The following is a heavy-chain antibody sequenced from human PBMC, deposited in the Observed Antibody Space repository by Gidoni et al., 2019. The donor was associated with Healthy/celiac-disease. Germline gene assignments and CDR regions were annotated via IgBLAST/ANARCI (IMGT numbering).Heavy chain of an antibody. V-gene: IGHV4-31*03. Sequence: QVQLQESGPGLVKPSQTLSLTCTVSGGSISSGGYYWSWIRQHPGKGLEWIGYIYYSGSTYYNPSLKSRVTISVDTSKNQFSLKLSSVTAADTAVYYCARDQITMIGGEGYYGMDVWGQGTTVTVSS. D-gene: IGHD3-22*01. J-gene: IGHJ6*02. CDR3: ARDQITMIGGEGYYGMDV. CDR1: GGSISSGGYY. CDR2: IYYSGST.